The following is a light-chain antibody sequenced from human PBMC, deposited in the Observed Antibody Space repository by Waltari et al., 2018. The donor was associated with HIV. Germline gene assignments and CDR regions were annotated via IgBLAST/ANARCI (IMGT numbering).Light chain of an antibody. Sequence: DIQLNQSPSFLSASVGDRVSITCRASQDISRDLAWYQQKPGKAPELLISAAANLQSGVPIRFSGSGSETEFTLTINSLQPEDSATYSCQQLNTYPLTFGGGTRVDIK. V-gene: IGKV1-9*01. CDR3: QQLNTYPLT. CDR2: AAA. CDR1: QDISRD. J-gene: IGKJ4*01.